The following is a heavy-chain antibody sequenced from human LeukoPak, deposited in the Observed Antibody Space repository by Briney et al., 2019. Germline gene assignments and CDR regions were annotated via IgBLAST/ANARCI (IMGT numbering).Heavy chain of an antibody. J-gene: IGHJ4*02. D-gene: IGHD3-10*01. V-gene: IGHV1-69*04. CDR3: ATRWFGELKFDY. Sequence: ASVKVSCKASGGTFSSYAISWVRQAPGQGLEWMGRIIPILGIANYAQKFQGRVTMTEDTSTDTAYMELSSLRSEDTAVYYCATRWFGELKFDYWGQGTPVTVSS. CDR2: IIPILGIA. CDR1: GGTFSSYA.